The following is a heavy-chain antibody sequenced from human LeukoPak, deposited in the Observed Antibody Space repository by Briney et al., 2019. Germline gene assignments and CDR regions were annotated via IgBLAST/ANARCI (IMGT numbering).Heavy chain of an antibody. CDR3: ARLAWGGVSKPTAIFDY. CDR2: IRHDGTEK. CDR1: GFSFSSYW. J-gene: IGHJ4*02. V-gene: IGHV3-7*01. D-gene: IGHD2-2*02. Sequence: QPGGSLRLSCAASGFSFSSYWMTWVRQAPGKGLEWVANIRHDGTEKYYVDSMKGRFTVSRDNTKNSLYLQINSLRAEDTAVYYCARLAWGGVSKPTAIFDYWGQGTRVTVSS.